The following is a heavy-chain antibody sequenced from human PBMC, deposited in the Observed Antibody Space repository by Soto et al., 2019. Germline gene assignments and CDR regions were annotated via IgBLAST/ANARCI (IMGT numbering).Heavy chain of an antibody. D-gene: IGHD2-21*01. CDR3: ARDLPYYGSEGCFPRWFGP. J-gene: IGHJ5*02. V-gene: IGHV6-1*01. CDR1: GDSVSSNSAA. Sequence: LSQTLSLTCAISGDSVSSNSAAWNRIRQSPSRGLEWLGRTYYRSKWYSDYAVSVKTRITINADTSKNQFSLQLNSVTPEDTAVYYCARDLPYYGSEGCFPRWFGPWGHGTLVTVSS. CDR2: TYYRSKWYS.